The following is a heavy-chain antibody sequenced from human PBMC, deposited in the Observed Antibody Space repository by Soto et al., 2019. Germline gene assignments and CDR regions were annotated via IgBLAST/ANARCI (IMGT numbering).Heavy chain of an antibody. CDR2: IWYDGSNK. Sequence: QVQLVESGGGVVQPGRSLRLSCAASGFTFSSYGMHWVRQAPGKGLEWVAVIWYDGSNKYYADSVKGRFTISRDNSKNRLYLQMNGLRAEDTAVYYCAREGYAFPIDYWGQGTLVTVSS. D-gene: IGHD5-18*01. CDR3: AREGYAFPIDY. J-gene: IGHJ4*02. V-gene: IGHV3-33*01. CDR1: GFTFSSYG.